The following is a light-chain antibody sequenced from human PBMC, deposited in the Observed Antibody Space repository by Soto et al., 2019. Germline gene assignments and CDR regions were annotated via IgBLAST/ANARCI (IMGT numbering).Light chain of an antibody. CDR1: QSVNINY. CDR2: ATS. CDR3: QRYVSAPGT. Sequence: EVVLTQSPDTLSLSPGERATLSCGASQSVNINYLAWYQLKPGQAPKLLIYATSNRAPGIPDRFSGSGSGTGFTRSMSSLGPGDVAGYCCQRYVSAPGTVGQGTKGEMK. V-gene: IGKV3-20*01. J-gene: IGKJ1*01.